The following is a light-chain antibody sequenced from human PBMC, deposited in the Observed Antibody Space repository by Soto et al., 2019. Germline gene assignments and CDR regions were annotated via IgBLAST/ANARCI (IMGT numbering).Light chain of an antibody. Sequence: DIQMTQSPSTLSASVGDRVTITCRASQSISSWLAWYQQKPGKAPNLLIHKASTLLSGVPSRFSGSGSGTEFTLTISSLHPDDFATYYCQQYGRSPRTFGQGTRVEIK. CDR2: KAS. J-gene: IGKJ5*01. CDR1: QSISSW. CDR3: QQYGRSPRT. V-gene: IGKV1-5*03.